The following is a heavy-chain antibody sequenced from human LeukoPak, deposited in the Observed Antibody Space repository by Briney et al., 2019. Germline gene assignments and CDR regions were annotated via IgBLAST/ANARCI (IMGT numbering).Heavy chain of an antibody. CDR3: ARSVTYSYGYFDQ. J-gene: IGHJ4*02. CDR2: ISYGGSP. D-gene: IGHD5-18*01. CDR1: GGSISNYY. V-gene: IGHV4-59*01. Sequence: PSQTLSLTCADSGGSISNYYWSWIRQPPGKGLEWIGYISYGGSPSYNPSLKSRVTISVDTDKNQFSLKLTSVTAADTALYYCARSVTYSYGYFDQWGEGTLVTVSS.